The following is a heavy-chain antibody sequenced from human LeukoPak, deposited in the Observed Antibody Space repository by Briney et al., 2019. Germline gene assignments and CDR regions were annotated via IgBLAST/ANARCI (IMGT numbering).Heavy chain of an antibody. CDR3: TRRGTGIAVAGHNDY. D-gene: IGHD6-19*01. CDR1: GFTFSGSA. J-gene: IGHJ4*02. CDR2: IRSKANSYAT. Sequence: GGSQRLSCAASGFTFSGSAMHWVRQASGKGLEWVGRIRSKANSYATAYAASVKGRFTISRDDSKNTAYLQMNSLKTEDTAVYYCTRRGTGIAVAGHNDYWGQGTLVTVSS. V-gene: IGHV3-73*01.